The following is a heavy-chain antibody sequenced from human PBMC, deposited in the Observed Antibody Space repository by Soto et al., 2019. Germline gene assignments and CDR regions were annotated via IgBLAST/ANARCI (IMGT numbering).Heavy chain of an antibody. Sequence: GSGPTLVKPTQTLTVTCTFSGFSLSTSGMCVSWIRQPPGKALEWLALIDWDDDKYYSTSLKTRLTISKDTSKNQVVLTMTNMDPVDTATYYCARISDYGGNSGANDYWGQGTLVTVSS. V-gene: IGHV2-70*01. D-gene: IGHD4-17*01. CDR2: IDWDDDK. CDR1: GFSLSTSGMC. CDR3: ARISDYGGNSGANDY. J-gene: IGHJ4*02.